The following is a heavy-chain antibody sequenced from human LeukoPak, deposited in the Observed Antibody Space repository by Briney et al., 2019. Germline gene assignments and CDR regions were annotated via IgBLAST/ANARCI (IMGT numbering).Heavy chain of an antibody. J-gene: IGHJ5*02. CDR2: INPSGTGT. V-gene: IGHV1-46*01. CDR3: ATDHSMANTAWWFDP. D-gene: IGHD5-24*01. CDR1: GYTITNNY. Sequence: ASVKVSCKASGYTITNNYMHWVRQAPGQGLEWMGVINPSGTGTSYAQKFQGRITMRRDTSTSKVYMELSRLRYEDAAFYYCATDHSMANTAWWFDPWGQGNLVTVSS.